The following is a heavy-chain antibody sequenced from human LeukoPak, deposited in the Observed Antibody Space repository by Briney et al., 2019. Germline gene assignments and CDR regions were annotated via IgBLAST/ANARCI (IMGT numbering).Heavy chain of an antibody. CDR2: IYYSGST. D-gene: IGHD3-3*01. J-gene: IGHJ4*02. CDR1: GDSINSGSYY. Sequence: SETLSLTCTVSGDSINSGSYYWVWIRQPPGKGLEWIGSIYYSGSTYYSPSLKSRVTISVDTSKIQFSLRLSPVTAADTAVYYCARVGVFGVVSDSWGQGILVTVSS. V-gene: IGHV4-39*01. CDR3: ARVGVFGVVSDS.